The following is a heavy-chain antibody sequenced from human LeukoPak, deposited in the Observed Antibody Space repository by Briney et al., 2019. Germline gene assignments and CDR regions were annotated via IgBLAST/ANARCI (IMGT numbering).Heavy chain of an antibody. J-gene: IGHJ3*01. CDR3: AIAPPRAFVVVPAAIRTSPLLC. CDR1: GYTFTGYY. Sequence: ASVKVSCKASGYTFTGYYMHWVRQAPGQGLEWMGWINPNSGNTGYAQKFQGRVTITRNTSISTAYMELSSLRSEDTAVYYCAIAPPRAFVVVPAAIRTSPLLCWGQGTMVTVSS. D-gene: IGHD2-2*02. CDR2: INPNSGNT. V-gene: IGHV1-8*03.